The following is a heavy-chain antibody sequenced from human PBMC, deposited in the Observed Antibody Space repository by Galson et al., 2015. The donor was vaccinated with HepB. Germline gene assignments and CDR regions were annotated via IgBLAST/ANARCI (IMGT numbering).Heavy chain of an antibody. V-gene: IGHV1-3*01. CDR3: AREYYDILTGYYDEARSIWYFDL. Sequence: SVKVSCKASGYTFTSYAMHWVRQAPGQRLEWMGWINAGNGNTKYSQKFQGRVTITRDTSASTAYMELSSLRSEDTAVYYCAREYYDILTGYYDEARSIWYFDLWGRGTLVTVSS. D-gene: IGHD3-9*01. CDR1: GYTFTSYA. J-gene: IGHJ2*01. CDR2: INAGNGNT.